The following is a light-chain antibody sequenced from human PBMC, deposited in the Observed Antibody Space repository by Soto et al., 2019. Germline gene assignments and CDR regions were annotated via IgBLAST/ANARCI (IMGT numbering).Light chain of an antibody. CDR3: QQRGEWPPGAT. Sequence: EFVLTQSPGTLSFSPGERATLSCRASHTVRNNYLAWYQQKPGQAPRLLIYDASSRATGIPDRFSGSGSGTDFTLTISSLEPEDFAVYYCQQRGEWPPGATFGQGTRLEIK. CDR2: DAS. CDR1: HTVRNNY. J-gene: IGKJ5*01. V-gene: IGKV3D-20*02.